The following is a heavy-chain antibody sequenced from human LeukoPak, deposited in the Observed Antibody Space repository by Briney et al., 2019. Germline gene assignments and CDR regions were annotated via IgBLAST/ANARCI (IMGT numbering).Heavy chain of an antibody. CDR1: GGSFSGYY. V-gene: IGHV4-34*01. D-gene: IGHD4-17*01. J-gene: IGHJ5*02. CDR2: INHSGST. Sequence: SETLSLTCAVYGGSFSGYYWSWIRQPPGKGLEWIGEINHSGSTNYNPSLKSRVTISVDTSKNQFSLKLSSVTAADTAVYYCAREYGDYPWFDPWGQGILVTVSS. CDR3: AREYGDYPWFDP.